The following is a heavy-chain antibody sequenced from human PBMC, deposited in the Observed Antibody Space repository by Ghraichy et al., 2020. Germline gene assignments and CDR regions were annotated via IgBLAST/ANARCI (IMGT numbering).Heavy chain of an antibody. CDR1: GFTFSSYS. V-gene: IGHV3-48*01. CDR2: ISSSSSTI. Sequence: GGSLRLSCAASGFTFSSYSMNWVRQAPGKGLEWVSYISSSSSTIYYADSVKGRFTISRDNAKNSLYLQMNSLIAEDTAVYYCERDWHTAADKFDYWGQGTLVTVSS. CDR3: ERDWHTAADKFDY. J-gene: IGHJ4*02. D-gene: IGHD6-13*01.